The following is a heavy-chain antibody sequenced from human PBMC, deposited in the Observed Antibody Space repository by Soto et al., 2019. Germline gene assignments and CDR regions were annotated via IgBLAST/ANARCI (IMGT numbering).Heavy chain of an antibody. D-gene: IGHD5-12*01. V-gene: IGHV1-2*02. J-gene: IGHJ4*02. Sequence: ASVKVSCKASGYTFTSYYMHWVRQAPGQGLEWMGWINPNSGDTKYAQRFQGRVTMTRDTSISTAYMELSSLRSDDTAVYYCASLRGYSGYDHYFDYWGQGTLVTVSS. CDR3: ASLRGYSGYDHYFDY. CDR2: INPNSGDT. CDR1: GYTFTSYY.